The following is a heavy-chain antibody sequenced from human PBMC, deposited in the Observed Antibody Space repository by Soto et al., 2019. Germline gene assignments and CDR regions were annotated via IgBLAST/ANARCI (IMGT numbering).Heavy chain of an antibody. D-gene: IGHD4-17*01. Sequence: PGESRRISCKGSGYSLINYWIAWGRQIPGKGLEWMGIMYPGAADIMYSPSFQGQVIISADKSIGTAYLQWSSLQASDTAMYYCARPIYGGSGAKNPLDIWGQGTMVTVSS. J-gene: IGHJ3*02. V-gene: IGHV5-51*01. CDR2: MYPGAADI. CDR1: GYSLINYW. CDR3: ARPIYGGSGAKNPLDI.